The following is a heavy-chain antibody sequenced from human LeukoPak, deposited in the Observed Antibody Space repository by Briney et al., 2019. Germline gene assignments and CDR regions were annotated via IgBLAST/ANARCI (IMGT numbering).Heavy chain of an antibody. CDR2: ITDSSGNT. Sequence: GGSLRLSCAASGFTFSAYGMSWFRQAPGKGLEWVSAITDSSGNTYYADSVKGRFTISRDNYKNTLYLQMNSLRAEDTALYYCAKDGTGCGGDCYSDYWGQGTLVTVSS. D-gene: IGHD2-21*02. J-gene: IGHJ4*02. CDR1: GFTFSAYG. CDR3: AKDGTGCGGDCYSDY. V-gene: IGHV3-23*01.